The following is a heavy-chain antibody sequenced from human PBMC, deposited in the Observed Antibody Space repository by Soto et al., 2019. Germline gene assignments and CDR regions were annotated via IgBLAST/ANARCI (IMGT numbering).Heavy chain of an antibody. CDR2: IYYSGST. CDR3: ARDTAMADYYYYGMDV. CDR1: GGSISSYY. J-gene: IGHJ6*02. D-gene: IGHD5-18*01. V-gene: IGHV4-59*01. Sequence: SETLSLTCTVSGGSISSYYWSWIRQPPGKGLDWIGYIYYSGSTNYNPSLKSRVTISVDTSKNQFSLKLSSVTAADTAVYYCARDTAMADYYYYGMDVWGQGTTVTVSS.